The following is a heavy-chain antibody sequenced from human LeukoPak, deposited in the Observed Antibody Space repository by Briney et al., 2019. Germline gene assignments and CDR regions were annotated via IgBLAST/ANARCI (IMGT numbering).Heavy chain of an antibody. V-gene: IGHV3-48*03. CDR1: GFIFSSYE. J-gene: IGHJ6*03. D-gene: IGHD4-17*01. Sequence: GGSLRLSCAASGFIFSSYEMNWVRQAPGKGLEWVSYISSSGSTIYYADSVKGRFTISRDNAKNSLYLQMNSLRAEDTAVYYCARAPYAAWYYYYYMDVWGKGTTVTVSS. CDR3: ARAPYAAWYYYYYMDV. CDR2: ISSSGSTI.